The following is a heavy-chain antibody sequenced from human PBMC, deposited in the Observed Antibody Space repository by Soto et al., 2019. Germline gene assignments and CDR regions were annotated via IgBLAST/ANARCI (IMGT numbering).Heavy chain of an antibody. V-gene: IGHV3-33*01. J-gene: IGHJ6*02. CDR3: ARDTKRGYSGYEPGSYHYGMDV. Sequence: VGSLRLSCAASGFPFSSYGMHWVRQAPGKGLEWVAVTWMDGKNKYYADSAKGRFTISRDNAQNSLYLQMNSLRAEDSAVYYCARDTKRGYSGYEPGSYHYGMDVWGQGTTVTVSS. CDR2: TWMDGKNK. CDR1: GFPFSSYG. D-gene: IGHD5-12*01.